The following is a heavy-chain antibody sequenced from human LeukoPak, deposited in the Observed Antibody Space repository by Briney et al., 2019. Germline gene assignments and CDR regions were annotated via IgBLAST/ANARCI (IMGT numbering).Heavy chain of an antibody. V-gene: IGHV4-34*01. J-gene: IGHJ4*02. D-gene: IGHD3-9*01. Sequence: SETLSLTCAVYGGSFSGYYWSWIRQPPGKGLEWIGEINHRGSTNYNPSLKSRVTISVDTSKNQFSLKLSSVTAADTAVYYCARMDYDILTGYFNDYWGQGTLVTVSS. CDR1: GGSFSGYY. CDR2: INHRGST. CDR3: ARMDYDILTGYFNDY.